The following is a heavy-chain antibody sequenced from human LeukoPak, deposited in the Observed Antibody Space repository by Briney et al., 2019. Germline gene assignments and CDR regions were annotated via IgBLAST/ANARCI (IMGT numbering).Heavy chain of an antibody. CDR1: GFTFGTYA. V-gene: IGHV3-23*01. J-gene: IGHJ4*02. Sequence: GGSLRLSCAVSGFTFGTYATSWVRLAPGKGLEWVSSITGSGGSTNYADSVKGRFTISRDNAKNSLYLQMNSLRAEDTAVYYCARYRLGYSGYAYFEYWGQGTLVTVSS. CDR2: ITGSGGST. CDR3: ARYRLGYSGYAYFEY. D-gene: IGHD5-12*01.